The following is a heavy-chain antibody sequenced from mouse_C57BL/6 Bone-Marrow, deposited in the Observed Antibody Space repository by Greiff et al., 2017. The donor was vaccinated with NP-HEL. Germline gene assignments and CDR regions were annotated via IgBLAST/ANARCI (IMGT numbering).Heavy chain of an antibody. CDR1: GYTFTDYY. CDR3: ARGCFRFAY. CDR2: INPNNGGT. V-gene: IGHV1-26*01. Sequence: VQLQQSGPELVKPGASVKISCKASGYTFTDYYMNWVKQSHGKSLEWIGDINPNNGGTSYNEKFKGKAPLTVDKSSSTAYMELRSLTSEDSAVYYCARGCFRFAYWGQGTLVTVSA. J-gene: IGHJ3*01.